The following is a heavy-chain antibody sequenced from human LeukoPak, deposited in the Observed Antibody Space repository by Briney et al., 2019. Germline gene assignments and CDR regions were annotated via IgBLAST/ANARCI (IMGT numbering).Heavy chain of an antibody. CDR1: DFTLITYG. Sequence: GGPLGPSWQAPDFTLITYGLHWVRQAPGKGLEWGALIWYDGNNKYYADSVKGRFTISRDNSKNTLYLQLNSLRAEDTAVYYCARQHCSGGDCYFFDWGQGTLVTVSS. CDR2: IWYDGNNK. CDR3: ARQHCSGGDCYFFD. V-gene: IGHV3-33*01. J-gene: IGHJ4*02. D-gene: IGHD2-15*01.